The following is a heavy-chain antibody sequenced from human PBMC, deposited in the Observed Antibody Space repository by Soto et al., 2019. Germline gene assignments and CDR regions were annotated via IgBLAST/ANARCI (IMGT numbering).Heavy chain of an antibody. J-gene: IGHJ5*02. D-gene: IGHD2-15*01. CDR2: ISGSGAGT. CDR1: GFTFSNYA. CDR3: AKRGRGNPDS. Sequence: PGGSLRLSCAASGFTFSNYAMSWVRQAPGKGLEWVSAISGSGAGTYYADSAKGRFTISRDNSKTTLHLQMTSLRAEDSAVYYCAKRGRGNPDSWGQGTLVTVSS. V-gene: IGHV3-23*01.